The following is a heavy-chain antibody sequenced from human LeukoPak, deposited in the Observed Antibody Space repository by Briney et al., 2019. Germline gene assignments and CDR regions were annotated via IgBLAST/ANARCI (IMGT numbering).Heavy chain of an antibody. CDR3: AIEGSPGTVDY. J-gene: IGHJ4*02. V-gene: IGHV3-23*01. D-gene: IGHD3-10*01. Sequence: GGSLRLSCAASGFTFSSYAMSWVRQAPGKGLEWVSFITGSGGSTNYADSVKGRFTISRDNSKNTLYLQMSSLRADDTADYFCAIEGSPGTVDYWGQGALVTVSS. CDR2: ITGSGGST. CDR1: GFTFSSYA.